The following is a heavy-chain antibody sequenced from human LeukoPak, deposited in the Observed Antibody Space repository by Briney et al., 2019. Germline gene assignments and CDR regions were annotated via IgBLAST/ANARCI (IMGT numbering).Heavy chain of an antibody. CDR1: GFTFSSYA. J-gene: IGHJ4*02. Sequence: GSLRLSCAASGFTFSSYAMHWVRQAPGKGLEWVAVISYDGSNKYYADSVKGRFTISRDNSKNTLYLQMNSLRAEDTAVYYCARGVGLANFLDYWGQGTLVTVSS. D-gene: IGHD4/OR15-4a*01. CDR2: ISYDGSNK. CDR3: ARGVGLANFLDY. V-gene: IGHV3-30-3*01.